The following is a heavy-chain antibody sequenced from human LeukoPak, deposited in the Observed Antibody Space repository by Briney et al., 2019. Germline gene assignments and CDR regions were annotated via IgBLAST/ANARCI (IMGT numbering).Heavy chain of an antibody. J-gene: IGHJ6*02. D-gene: IGHD5-18*01. V-gene: IGHV1-69*04. CDR3: ARDQGLTAPPPYGLDV. CDR1: GGTFSTSA. Sequence: GASVKVSCKTSGGTFSTSAITRVRQAPGQGLEWMGRIIPVLNITTYAQRFQGRVTITADTSTSTVYMELSSLRSEETAVYYCARDQGLTAPPPYGLDVWGQGTTVIVSS. CDR2: IIPVLNIT.